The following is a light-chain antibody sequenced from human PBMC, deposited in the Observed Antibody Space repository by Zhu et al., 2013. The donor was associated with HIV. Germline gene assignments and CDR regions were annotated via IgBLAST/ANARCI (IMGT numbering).Light chain of an antibody. CDR3: QAWDSSTAV. V-gene: IGLV3-1*01. J-gene: IGLJ1*01. CDR1: KLGDKY. CDR2: QDS. Sequence: SYELTQPPSVSVSPGQTASITCSGDKLGDKYACWYQQKPGQSPVLVIYQDSKRPSGIPERFSGSNSGNTATLTISGVAAGDEADYYCQAWDSSTAVFGTGTKVTVL.